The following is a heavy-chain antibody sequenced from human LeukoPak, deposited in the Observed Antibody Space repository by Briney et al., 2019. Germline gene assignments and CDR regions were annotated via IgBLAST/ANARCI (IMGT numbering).Heavy chain of an antibody. J-gene: IGHJ6*02. V-gene: IGHV4-59*01. Sequence: SETLSLACTVSGGSISHYYWSWIRQPPGKGLEWIGYIYYSGTTNYNPSLKSRVTISVDTSKNQFSLKLNSVTAADTAVYYCAREDPRTKVPEGMDVWGQGTTVTVSS. CDR3: AREDPRTKVPEGMDV. D-gene: IGHD4/OR15-4a*01. CDR2: IYYSGTT. CDR1: GGSISHYY.